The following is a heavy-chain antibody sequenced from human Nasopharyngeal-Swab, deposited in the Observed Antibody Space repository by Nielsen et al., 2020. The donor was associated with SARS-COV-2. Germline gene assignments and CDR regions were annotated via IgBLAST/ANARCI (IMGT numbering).Heavy chain of an antibody. J-gene: IGHJ4*02. Sequence: GKSLKISCEGTGFTFENYAMHWVRQAPGKGLEWVSGSSWNGGNIGYADSVRGRFTISRDNANNSLYLQMNSLRPEDTALYYCAKGDLRWQTLDYWGQGTLVTVSS. CDR3: AKGDLRWQTLDY. CDR2: SSWNGGNI. D-gene: IGHD4-23*01. CDR1: GFTFENYA. V-gene: IGHV3-9*01.